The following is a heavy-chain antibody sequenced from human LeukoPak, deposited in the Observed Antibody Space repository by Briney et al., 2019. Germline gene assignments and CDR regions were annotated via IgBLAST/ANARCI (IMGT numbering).Heavy chain of an antibody. Sequence: GGSLRLSCAASGFTFTSYNMNWVRQAPGKGLEWVSSISSSSNYIYYADSVKGRFTISRDNAKNSLYLQMNSLRAEDTAVYYCARETNLLLRGSAFDIWGQGTMVTVYS. D-gene: IGHD1-26*01. CDR2: ISSSSNYI. CDR3: ARETNLLLRGSAFDI. V-gene: IGHV3-21*01. CDR1: GFTFTSYN. J-gene: IGHJ3*02.